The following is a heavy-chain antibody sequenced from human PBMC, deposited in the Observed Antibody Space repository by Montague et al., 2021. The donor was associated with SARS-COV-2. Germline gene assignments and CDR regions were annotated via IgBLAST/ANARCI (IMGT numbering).Heavy chain of an antibody. Sequence: SETLSLTCTVSGGSISSSSNYWGWIRQPPGEGLEWIGSIYYRGSTHYNSSLKSRVTISVDTSKNQFSLKLNSVTAADTAVYYCARLVWFGELSSENWFDPWGQGTLVTVSS. J-gene: IGHJ5*02. CDR1: GGSISSSSNY. V-gene: IGHV4-39*01. CDR2: IYYRGST. CDR3: ARLVWFGELSSENWFDP. D-gene: IGHD3-10*01.